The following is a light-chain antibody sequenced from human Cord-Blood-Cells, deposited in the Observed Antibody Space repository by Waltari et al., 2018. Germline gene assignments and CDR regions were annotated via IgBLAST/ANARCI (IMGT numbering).Light chain of an antibody. Sequence: DIQMTQSPSSLSATVGDRVTITCRASQSISSHLNWYQQKPGKAPKLLIYAASSLQSGVPSRFSGSGSGTDFTLTISSLQPEDFATYYCQQSYSTPYTFGQGTKL. J-gene: IGKJ2*01. CDR3: QQSYSTPYT. CDR1: QSISSH. CDR2: AAS. V-gene: IGKV1-39*01.